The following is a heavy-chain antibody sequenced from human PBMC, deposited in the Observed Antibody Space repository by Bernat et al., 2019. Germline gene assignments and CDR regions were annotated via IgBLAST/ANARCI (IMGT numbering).Heavy chain of an antibody. D-gene: IGHD2-2*01. J-gene: IGHJ4*02. CDR3: ATGYCSSTSCPPGD. V-gene: IGHV3-21*01. CDR1: GFTFSSYS. CDR2: ISSSSSYI. Sequence: EVQLVESGGGLVKPGGSLRLSCAASGFTFSSYSMNWVRQAPGKGLEWVSSISSSSSYIYYADSVKGRFTISRDNAKNSLYLQMNSLRAEDTAVYYCATGYCSSTSCPPGDWGQGTLDTVSS.